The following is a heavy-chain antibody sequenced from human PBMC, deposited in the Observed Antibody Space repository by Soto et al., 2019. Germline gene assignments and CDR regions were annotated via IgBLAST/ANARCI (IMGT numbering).Heavy chain of an antibody. CDR2: ISGSGGST. V-gene: IGHV3-23*01. Sequence: EVQLLESGGGLVQPGGSLRLSCAAFGFTFSTYAMSWVRQAPGKGLEWVSAISGSGGSTYYADSVKGRFTISRDNSKNTLFLQMNSLRAEDTAVYYCATRRDASYYYYGIDVWGQGTTVTVSS. J-gene: IGHJ6*02. CDR1: GFTFSTYA. CDR3: ATRRDASYYYYGIDV. D-gene: IGHD2-2*01.